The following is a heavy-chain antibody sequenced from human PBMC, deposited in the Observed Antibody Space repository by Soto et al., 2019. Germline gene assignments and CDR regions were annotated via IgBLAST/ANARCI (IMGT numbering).Heavy chain of an antibody. Sequence: SETVSLTCTVSGCCISSSSYYWGWIRQPPGKGLEWFGSIYYSGSTYYNPSLKSRVTISVDTSKNQFSLKLSSVTAADTAVYYCARHGENVLRFLEWLPTSWFDPWGQGTLVTVSS. CDR1: GCCISSSSYY. D-gene: IGHD3-3*01. V-gene: IGHV4-39*01. CDR3: ARHGENVLRFLEWLPTSWFDP. J-gene: IGHJ5*02. CDR2: IYYSGST.